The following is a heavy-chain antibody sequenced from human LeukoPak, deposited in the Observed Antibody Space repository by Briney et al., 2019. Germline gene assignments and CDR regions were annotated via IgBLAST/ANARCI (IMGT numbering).Heavy chain of an antibody. D-gene: IGHD2-15*01. Sequence: GGSLRLTCAASGFTFSHFAMMWVRQAPGKGLEWISAIISTDVYIYYADSVRGRFAISRDNAKDSVFLQMNSLSAEDTAVYFCASLGWTASDFDYWGQGTLVTVSS. CDR3: ASLGWTASDFDY. J-gene: IGHJ4*02. CDR1: GFTFSHFA. V-gene: IGHV3-21*06. CDR2: IISTDVYI.